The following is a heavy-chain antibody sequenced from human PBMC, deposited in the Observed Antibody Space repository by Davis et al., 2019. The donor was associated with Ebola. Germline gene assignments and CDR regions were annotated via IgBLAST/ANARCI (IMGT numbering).Heavy chain of an antibody. V-gene: IGHV4-59*11. CDR3: ARDSYTTSFSSHRAFDF. J-gene: IGHJ4*02. CDR1: GGSISNHY. Sequence: PGGSLRLSCTVSGGSISNHYWNWVRQTPGKGLEWIGYIFYSGSTNYNPSLKSRLTMSVDTSKGQFSLELKSLTAADTAIYYCARDSYTTSFSSHRAFDFWGPGILVTVSS. D-gene: IGHD2-2*02. CDR2: IFYSGST.